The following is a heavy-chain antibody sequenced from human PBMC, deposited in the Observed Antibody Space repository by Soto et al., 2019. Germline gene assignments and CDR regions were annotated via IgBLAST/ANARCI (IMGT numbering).Heavy chain of an antibody. V-gene: IGHV3-15*01. D-gene: IGHD3-16*01. J-gene: IGHJ6*02. Sequence: EVQLVESGGGLIEPGGSHRLSGAASGFTFSIAWMSWVREAPGKGLEWVGRIKSKTDGETTDYAAPVKGRFTISRDDSKNTLYLQMNSLKTEDTAVYYCTTRRVTSVWGQGTTVTVSS. CDR2: IKSKTDGETT. CDR1: GFTFSIAW. CDR3: TTRRVTSV.